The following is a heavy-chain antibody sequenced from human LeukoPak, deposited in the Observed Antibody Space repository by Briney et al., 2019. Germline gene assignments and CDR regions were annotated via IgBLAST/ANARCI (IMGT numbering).Heavy chain of an antibody. CDR2: IYHSGST. D-gene: IGHD6-13*01. V-gene: IGHV4-39*02. CDR3: ARETGYSSS. CDR1: GGSISSITHY. Sequence: SETLSLTCNVSGGSISSITHYWDWIRQPPGKGLEWIGSIYHSGSTYYNSSLKSRLTISVDTTKSQFSLRLSSVTAADTAVYYCARETGYSSSWSQGTLVTVSS. J-gene: IGHJ4*02.